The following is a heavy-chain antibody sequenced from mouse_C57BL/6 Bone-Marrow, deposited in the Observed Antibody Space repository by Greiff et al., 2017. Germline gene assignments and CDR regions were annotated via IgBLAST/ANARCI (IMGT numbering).Heavy chain of an antibody. Sequence: VQLQQPGAELVKPGASVKMSCKASGYTFTSYWITWVKQRPGQGLEWIGDIYPGSGSTNYNEKFKSKATLTVDPSSSTAYMQRSSLTSEDSAVYYGDKTTVVATKGMDYWGQGTSVTVSS. CDR1: GYTFTSYW. D-gene: IGHD1-1*01. V-gene: IGHV1-55*01. CDR2: IYPGSGST. J-gene: IGHJ4*01. CDR3: DKTTVVATKGMDY.